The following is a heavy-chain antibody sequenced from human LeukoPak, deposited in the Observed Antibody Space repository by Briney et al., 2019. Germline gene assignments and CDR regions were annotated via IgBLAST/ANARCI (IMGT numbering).Heavy chain of an antibody. Sequence: GGSLRLSCTASGFTFSSYTMSWVRQAPGKGLKWVSTITTGGPSTYYADSVKGRFTVSRDDSKNTLYLQMNSLRAEDTAVYYCAKDGGLWVSAHWGDSWGRGTLVTVSS. CDR3: AKDGGLWVSAHWGDS. CDR2: ITTGGPST. J-gene: IGHJ4*02. V-gene: IGHV3-23*01. CDR1: GFTFSSYT. D-gene: IGHD7-27*01.